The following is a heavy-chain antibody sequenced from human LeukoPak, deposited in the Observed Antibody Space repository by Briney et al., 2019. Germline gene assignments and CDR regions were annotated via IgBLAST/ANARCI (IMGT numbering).Heavy chain of an antibody. J-gene: IGHJ6*03. Sequence: SETLSLTCTVSGGSISRSNCYWDWIRQPPGKGLEWIGNLYYTGSTYYNPSLKSRVSISLDRSKNQFSLKLNSVTAADTAVYYCARDTDTVRATATSYYSYYYMDVWGNGTTVTVSS. CDR1: GGSISRSNCY. CDR2: LYYTGST. D-gene: IGHD2-2*01. V-gene: IGHV4-39*07. CDR3: ARDTDTVRATATSYYSYYYMDV.